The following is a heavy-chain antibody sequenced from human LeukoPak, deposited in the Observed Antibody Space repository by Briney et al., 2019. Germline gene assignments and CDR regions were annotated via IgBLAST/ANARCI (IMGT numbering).Heavy chain of an antibody. CDR2: IYYSGST. V-gene: IGHV4-31*11. CDR1: GGSFSGYY. CDR3: AREWSDPYSGYDYCYFDY. Sequence: SETLSLTCAVYGGSFSGYYWSWIRQHPGKGLEWIGYIYYSGSTYYNPSLKSRVTISVDTSKNQFSLKLSSVTAADTAVYYCAREWSDPYSGYDYCYFDYWGQGTLVTVSS. D-gene: IGHD5-12*01. J-gene: IGHJ4*02.